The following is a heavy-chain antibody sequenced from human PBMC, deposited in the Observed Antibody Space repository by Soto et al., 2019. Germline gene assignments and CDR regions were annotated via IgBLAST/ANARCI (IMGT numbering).Heavy chain of an antibody. V-gene: IGHV4-34*01. CDR2: INHSGST. Sequence: QVQLQQWGAGLLKPSETLSLTCAVYGGSFSGYYWSWIRQPPGKGLEWIGEINHSGSTNYNPSLKSRVTISVDTSKNQFSLKLSSVTAADTAVYYCAGATILLEGEFDPWGQGTLVTVSS. J-gene: IGHJ5*02. CDR3: AGATILLEGEFDP. CDR1: GGSFSGYY. D-gene: IGHD5-12*01.